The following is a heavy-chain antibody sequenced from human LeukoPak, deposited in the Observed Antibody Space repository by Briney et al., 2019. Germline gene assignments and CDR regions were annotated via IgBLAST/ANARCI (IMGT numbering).Heavy chain of an antibody. CDR3: ARGGRDFWSGYLDWFDP. CDR2: IYHSGST. Sequence: SETLSLTCAVSGGSISSNHWWSWVRQPPGKGLEWIGEIYHSGSTNYNPSLKSRVTISVDRSKNQFSLKLSSVTAADTAVYYCARGGRDFWSGYLDWFDPWGQGTLVTVSS. V-gene: IGHV4-4*02. J-gene: IGHJ5*02. D-gene: IGHD3-3*01. CDR1: GGSISSNHW.